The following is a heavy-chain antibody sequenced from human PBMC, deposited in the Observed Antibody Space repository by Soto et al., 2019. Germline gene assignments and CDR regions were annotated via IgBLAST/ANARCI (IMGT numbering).Heavy chain of an antibody. CDR2: IDTSGTKI. J-gene: IGHJ4*02. V-gene: IGHV3-11*01. Sequence: QVQLVESGGDLVKPGGSLRLSCAASGYTFSVYYMSWIRQAPGKGQEWVSYIDTSGTKIYYADSVKGRFTITRDNAKNSLYLEMNSLRDEDTAVYYCASHYDMWSGYLSPVDYWGQGTLVTVSS. D-gene: IGHD3-3*01. CDR3: ASHYDMWSGYLSPVDY. CDR1: GYTFSVYY.